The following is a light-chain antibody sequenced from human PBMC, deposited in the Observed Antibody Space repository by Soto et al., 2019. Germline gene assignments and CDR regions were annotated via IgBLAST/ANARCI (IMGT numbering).Light chain of an antibody. V-gene: IGLV1-40*01. CDR1: SSNIGAGYD. CDR2: GNS. Sequence: QSVLTQPPSVPGAPGQRVTISCTGSSSNIGAGYDVHWYQQLPGTAPKLLIYGNSNRPSGVPDRFSGSKSGTSASLAITGLQAEDEADYYCQSYDSSLSGHVFGTGTKVTVL. J-gene: IGLJ1*01. CDR3: QSYDSSLSGHV.